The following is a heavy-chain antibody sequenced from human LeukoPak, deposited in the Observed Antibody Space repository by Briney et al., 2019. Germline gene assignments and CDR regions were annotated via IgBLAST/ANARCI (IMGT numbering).Heavy chain of an antibody. Sequence: SETLSLTCSVSGDSIDSVSYYWGWIRQAPGKGPEWIASIDYSGRTFYNPSLRSRVTISVDTSNNDFSLNLTSVTAADTAVYYCARERGNILTADYWGRGTLVTVSS. CDR2: IDYSGRT. CDR3: ARERGNILTADY. D-gene: IGHD3-9*01. J-gene: IGHJ4*02. V-gene: IGHV4-39*07. CDR1: GDSIDSVSYY.